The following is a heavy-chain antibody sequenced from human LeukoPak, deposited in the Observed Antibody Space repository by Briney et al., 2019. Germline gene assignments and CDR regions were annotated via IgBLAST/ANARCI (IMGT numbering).Heavy chain of an antibody. CDR3: ARSRSRSSTYYLGH. D-gene: IGHD2-2*01. CDR2: INPYSGGT. CDR1: GYTFTGYY. Sequence: GASVKVSCKASGYTFTGYYMHWVRQAPGQGLEWMGWINPYSGGTNFAQSFRGRVTMTRDTSITTAYLELSRLKFDDTAIYFCARSRSRSSTYYLGHWGQGTLVTVSS. V-gene: IGHV1-2*02. J-gene: IGHJ1*01.